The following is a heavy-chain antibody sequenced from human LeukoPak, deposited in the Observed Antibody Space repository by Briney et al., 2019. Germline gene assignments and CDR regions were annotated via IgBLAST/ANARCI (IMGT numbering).Heavy chain of an antibody. CDR2: IYHSWST. V-gene: IGHV4-38-2*01. CDR1: GYSISSGYY. Sequence: KPSETLSLTCAVSGYSISSGYYWGWIRQPPGKGLEWIGSIYHSWSTYYNPSLKGRVTISVDTSKNQFSLKLSSVTAADTAVYYCARVSTGSGRSYAFDIWGQGTMVTVSS. D-gene: IGHD3-10*01. CDR3: ARVSTGSGRSYAFDI. J-gene: IGHJ3*02.